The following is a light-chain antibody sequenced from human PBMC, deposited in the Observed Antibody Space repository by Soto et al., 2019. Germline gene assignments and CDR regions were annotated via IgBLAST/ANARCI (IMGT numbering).Light chain of an antibody. V-gene: IGLV2-14*03. J-gene: IGLJ2*01. CDR2: DVR. CDR1: SSDVGGYNY. Sequence: QSALTQPASVSGSPGQSITISCTGTSSDVGGYNYISWYQQHPGKAPKFIIYDVRNRPSGVSNRFSGSRSGNTASLTISGLQAKDEADYYCSSYTSSNTVIFGGGTKRTVL. CDR3: SSYTSSNTVI.